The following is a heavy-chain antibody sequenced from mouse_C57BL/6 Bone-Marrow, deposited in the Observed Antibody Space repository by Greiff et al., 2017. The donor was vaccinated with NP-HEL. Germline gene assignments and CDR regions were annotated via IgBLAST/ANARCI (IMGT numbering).Heavy chain of an antibody. J-gene: IGHJ3*01. CDR3: ARSGFAY. V-gene: IGHV1-63*01. CDR2: IYPGGGYT. CDR1: GYTFTNYW. Sequence: QVHVKQSGAELVRPGTSVKMSCKASGYTFTNYWIGWAKQRPGHGLEWIGDIYPGGGYTNYNEKFKGKATLTADKSSSTAYMQFSSLTSEDSAIYYCARSGFAYWGQGTLVTVSA.